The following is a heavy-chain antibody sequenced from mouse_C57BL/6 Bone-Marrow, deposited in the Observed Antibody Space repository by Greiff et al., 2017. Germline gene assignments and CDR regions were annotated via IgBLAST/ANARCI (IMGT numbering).Heavy chain of an antibody. CDR3: ARKQDGYAMDY. CDR1: GYTFTSYW. Sequence: QVQLQQPGAELVKPGASVKMSCTASGYTFTSYWITWVKQRPGQGLEWIGDIYPGSGSTNSNEKFKSKATLTVDTSSSTAYMQLSSLTSEDSAVYYCARKQDGYAMDYWGQGTSVTVSS. J-gene: IGHJ4*01. CDR2: IYPGSGST. V-gene: IGHV1-55*01. D-gene: IGHD2-3*01.